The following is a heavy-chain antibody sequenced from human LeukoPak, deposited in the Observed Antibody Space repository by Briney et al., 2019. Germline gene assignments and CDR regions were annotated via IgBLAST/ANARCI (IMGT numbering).Heavy chain of an antibody. Sequence: PRASVKVSCKASGFTFTTYDITWVRQATGQGLEWVGWMNPKSGNTGSGQRLQGRVTMTRNTSISPVYMEVHDLRSEDTAVYYCARTLRGNNWFDPWGQGTLVTVSS. D-gene: IGHD3-10*01. V-gene: IGHV1-8*01. CDR3: ARTLRGNNWFDP. CDR2: MNPKSGNT. CDR1: GFTFTTYD. J-gene: IGHJ5*02.